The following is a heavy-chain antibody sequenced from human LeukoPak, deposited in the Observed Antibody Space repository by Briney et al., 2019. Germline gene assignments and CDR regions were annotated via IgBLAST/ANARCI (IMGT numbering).Heavy chain of an antibody. V-gene: IGHV3-23*01. J-gene: IGHJ4*02. D-gene: IGHD3-10*01. CDR1: GFTFSSYA. Sequence: PGGSLRLSCAASGFTFSSYAMSWVRQAPGKGLEWVSAISGSGGSTYYADSVKGRFTISRDNSKNTLYLQMNSLRAEDTAIYYCAKEVLYGSGSYYDYWGQGTLVTVSS. CDR2: ISGSGGST. CDR3: AKEVLYGSGSYYDY.